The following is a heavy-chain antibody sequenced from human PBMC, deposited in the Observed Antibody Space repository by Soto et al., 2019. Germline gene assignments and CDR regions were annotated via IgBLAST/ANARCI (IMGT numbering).Heavy chain of an antibody. CDR1: GFTFSSYA. CDR3: AKVDSSSWPYYYYGLDF. V-gene: IGHV3-23*01. D-gene: IGHD6-13*01. J-gene: IGHJ6*02. Sequence: PGGSLRLSCAASGFTFSSYAMSWVRQAPGKGLEWVSAISGSGGSTYYADSVKGRFTISRDNSKNTLYLQMNSLRAEDTAVYYCAKVDSSSWPYYYYGLDFWGQGTTVTVSS. CDR2: ISGSGGST.